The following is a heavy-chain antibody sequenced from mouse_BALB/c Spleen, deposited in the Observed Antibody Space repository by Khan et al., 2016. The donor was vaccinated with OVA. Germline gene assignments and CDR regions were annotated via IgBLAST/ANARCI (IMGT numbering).Heavy chain of an antibody. D-gene: IGHD2-10*01. J-gene: IGHJ4*01. Sequence: QVQLKDSGPGLVAPSQSLPITCTISGFSLTNYGVHWVRQPPGKGLEWLVVIWSDGSTTYNSALKSRLTISKDNSKSQVFLKMNSLQTDDTAMYFCARQPYYHYNIMDYWGQGTSVTVSS. CDR3: ARQPYYHYNIMDY. V-gene: IGHV2-6-1*01. CDR2: IWSDGST. CDR1: GFSLTNYG.